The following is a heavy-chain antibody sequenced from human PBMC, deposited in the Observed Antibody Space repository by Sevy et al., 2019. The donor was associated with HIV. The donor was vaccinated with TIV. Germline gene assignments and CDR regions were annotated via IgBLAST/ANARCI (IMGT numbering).Heavy chain of an antibody. J-gene: IGHJ6*02. CDR1: GFTFSAYW. D-gene: IGHD2-2*01. CDR3: ARDCSSASCLWGMDV. V-gene: IGHV3-7*03. Sequence: GGSLRLSCAASGFTFSAYWMSWVRQAPGKGLEWVANIKRDGSEKYYVASVKGRFTISRDNAKTSLYLQMNSLGVEDTAVYYCARDCSSASCLWGMDVWGQGTMVTVSS. CDR2: IKRDGSEK.